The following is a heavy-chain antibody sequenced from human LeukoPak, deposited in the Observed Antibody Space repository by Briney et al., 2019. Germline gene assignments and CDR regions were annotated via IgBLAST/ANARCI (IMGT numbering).Heavy chain of an antibody. J-gene: IGHJ5*02. CDR2: INPNSGGT. Sequence: ASVKLSCTASGYTFTGYYLNWVRQAPGQGLGWMGWINPNSGGTNYAHKFQVRGTMTRETSISTAYMELSRLRSDDTAVYYCAGAPGIAVAGHNWFDPWGQGTLVTVSS. D-gene: IGHD6-19*01. CDR3: AGAPGIAVAGHNWFDP. CDR1: GYTFTGYY. V-gene: IGHV1-2*07.